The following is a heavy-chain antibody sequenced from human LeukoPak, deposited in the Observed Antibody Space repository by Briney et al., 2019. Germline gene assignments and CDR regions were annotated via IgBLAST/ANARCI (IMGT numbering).Heavy chain of an antibody. CDR3: ARGGYDFWSGYYPSPPPMDV. CDR2: ISSSSSYI. J-gene: IGHJ6*02. CDR1: GFTFSTCG. Sequence: NPGRSLRLSCAASGFTFSTCGMHWVRQAPGKGLEWVSSISSSSSYIYYADSVKGRFTISRDNAKNSLYLQMNSLRAEDTAVYYCARGGYDFWSGYYPSPPPMDVWGQGTTVTVSS. D-gene: IGHD3-3*01. V-gene: IGHV3-21*01.